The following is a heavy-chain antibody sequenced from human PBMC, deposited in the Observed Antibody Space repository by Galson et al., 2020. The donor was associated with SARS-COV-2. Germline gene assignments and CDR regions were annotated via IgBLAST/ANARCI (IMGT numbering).Heavy chain of an antibody. Sequence: SETLSLTCTVSGGSITSSPSYWGWIRQAPGKGLEWVDSDYYSGTIYYNPSLKSRVTISVDRSKNQFSLTLSSVTAADMALYFCARHMSGVTVTNALHLWGQGTLVAFSS. V-gene: IGHV4-39*01. D-gene: IGHD3-10*01. CDR3: ARHMSGVTVTNALHL. J-gene: IGHJ3*01. CDR1: GGSITSSPSY. CDR2: DYYSGTI.